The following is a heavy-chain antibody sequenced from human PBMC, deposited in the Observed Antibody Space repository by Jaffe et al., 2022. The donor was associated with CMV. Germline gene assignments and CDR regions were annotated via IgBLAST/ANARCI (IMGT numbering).Heavy chain of an antibody. V-gene: IGHV3-21*01. CDR2: ISSSSSYI. J-gene: IGHJ4*02. CDR1: GFTFSSYS. Sequence: EVQLVESGGGLVKPGGSLRLSCAASGFTFSSYSMNWVRQAPGKGLEWVSSISSSSSYIYYADSVKGRFTISRDNAKNSLYLQMNSLRAEDTAVYYCARHYDILTGYGALDYWGQGTLVTVSS. CDR3: ARHYDILTGYGALDY. D-gene: IGHD3-9*01.